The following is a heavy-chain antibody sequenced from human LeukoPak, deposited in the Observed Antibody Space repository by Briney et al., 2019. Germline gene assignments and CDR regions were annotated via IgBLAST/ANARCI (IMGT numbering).Heavy chain of an antibody. D-gene: IGHD3-3*01. CDR2: IYHSGST. Sequence: PSETLSLTCTVSGGSISSGGYYWSWIRQPPGKGLEWIGYIYHSGSTYYNPSLKSRVTISVDRSKNQFSLKLSSVTAADTAVYYCARDHDGGTFWSGPPQPPGLRYFDPWGQGTLVTVSS. J-gene: IGHJ5*02. V-gene: IGHV4-30-2*01. CDR3: ARDHDGGTFWSGPPQPPGLRYFDP. CDR1: GGSISSGGYY.